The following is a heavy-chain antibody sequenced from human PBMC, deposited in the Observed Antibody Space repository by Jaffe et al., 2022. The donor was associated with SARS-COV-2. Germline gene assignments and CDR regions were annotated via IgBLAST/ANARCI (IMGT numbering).Heavy chain of an antibody. CDR1: GFTFSSYG. Sequence: QVQLVESGGGVVQPGRSLRLSCAASGFTFSSYGMHWVRQAPGKGLEWVAVIWYDGSNKYYADSVKGRFTISRDNSKNTLYLQMNSLRAEDTAVYYCARAHDCSSTSCYPQGEGGNWFDPWGQGTLVTVSS. CDR2: IWYDGSNK. J-gene: IGHJ5*02. CDR3: ARAHDCSSTSCYPQGEGGNWFDP. D-gene: IGHD2-2*01. V-gene: IGHV3-33*01.